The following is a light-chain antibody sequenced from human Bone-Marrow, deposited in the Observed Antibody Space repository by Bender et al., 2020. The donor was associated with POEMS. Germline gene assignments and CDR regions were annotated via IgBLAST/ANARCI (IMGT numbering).Light chain of an antibody. J-gene: IGLJ2*01. V-gene: IGLV2-23*02. Sequence: QSALTQPASVSGSPGQSITISCIGTNNDIGTYDLVSWYQQYPGKAPKLIIYGVNKRPSGVTNRFSGSKSGNTASLTISGLQAEDEADYYCCSYAGTFVVFGGGTKVTVL. CDR3: CSYAGTFVV. CDR2: GVN. CDR1: NNDIGTYDL.